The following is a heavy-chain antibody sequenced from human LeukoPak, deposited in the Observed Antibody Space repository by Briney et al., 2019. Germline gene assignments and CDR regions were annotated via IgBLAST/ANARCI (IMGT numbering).Heavy chain of an antibody. CDR2: IYYSGST. CDR1: GGSISSYY. D-gene: IGHD5-18*01. CDR3: ARGRRGYSYGQGPRTGYFDY. Sequence: SETLSLTCTVSGGSISSYYWSWIRQPPGKGLEWIGYIYYSGSTNYNPSLKSRVTISVETSKNQFSLKLSSVTAADTAVYYCARGRRGYSYGQGPRTGYFDYWGQGTLVTVSS. J-gene: IGHJ4*02. V-gene: IGHV4-59*12.